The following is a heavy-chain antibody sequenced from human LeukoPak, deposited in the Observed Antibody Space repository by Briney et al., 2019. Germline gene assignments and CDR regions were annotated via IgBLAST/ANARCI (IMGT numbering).Heavy chain of an antibody. CDR1: GFTLTWHV. V-gene: IGHV3-64D*06. Sequence: PGGSLRLSCAASGFTLTWHVMHWVRQAPGKALEYVSFIHHNGEMTSYAESVRGRFTVSRDNSKNTLFLELSSLRTGDTAVYYCVRDMSGKYSFDYWGQGTLVIVST. CDR2: IHHNGEMT. D-gene: IGHD1-26*01. J-gene: IGHJ4*02. CDR3: VRDMSGKYSFDY.